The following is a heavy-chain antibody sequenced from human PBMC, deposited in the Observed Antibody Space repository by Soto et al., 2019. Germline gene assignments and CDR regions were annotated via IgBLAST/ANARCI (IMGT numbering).Heavy chain of an antibody. CDR3: ARDLMDSGSRYYYYGMDV. CDR1: GFTFSSYG. D-gene: IGHD1-26*01. Sequence: PGGSLRLSCAASGFTFSSYGMHWVRQAPGKGLEWVAVIWYDGSNKYYADSVKGRFTISRDNSKNTLYLQMNSLRAEDTAVYYCARDLMDSGSRYYYYGMDVWGQGTTVTVSS. J-gene: IGHJ6*02. CDR2: IWYDGSNK. V-gene: IGHV3-33*01.